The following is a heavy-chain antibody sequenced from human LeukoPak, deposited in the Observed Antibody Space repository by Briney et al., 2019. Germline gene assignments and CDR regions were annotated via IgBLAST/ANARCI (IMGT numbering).Heavy chain of an antibody. D-gene: IGHD6-13*01. J-gene: IGHJ4*02. CDR1: GFTLGGYS. CDR2: ISCGRSHI. CDR3: ARDGAAAGTVTDY. Sequence: KPVGPLSLSCAACGFTLGGYSMDWARTAQREGLDWVSCISCGRSHIYYVRAVKGRFTISRDNAKNSLYLQMNSLRAEDTAVYYCARDGAAAGTVTDYWGQGTLVTVSS. V-gene: IGHV3-21*03.